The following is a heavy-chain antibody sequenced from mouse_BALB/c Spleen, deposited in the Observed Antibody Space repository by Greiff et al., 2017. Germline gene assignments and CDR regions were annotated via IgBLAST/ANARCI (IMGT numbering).Heavy chain of an antibody. V-gene: IGHV5-6-4*01. CDR1: GFTFSSYT. CDR2: ISSGGSYT. Sequence: EVQVVESGGGLVKPGGSLKLSCAASGFTFSSYTMSWVRQTPEKRLEWVATISSGGSYTYYPDSVKGRFTISRDNAKNTLYLQRSSLKSEDTAMYYCTCDYDSWFADWGQGTLVTVSA. D-gene: IGHD2-4*01. J-gene: IGHJ3*01. CDR3: TCDYDSWFAD.